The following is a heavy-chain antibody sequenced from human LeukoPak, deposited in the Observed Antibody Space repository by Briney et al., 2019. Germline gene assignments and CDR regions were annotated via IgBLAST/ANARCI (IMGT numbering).Heavy chain of an antibody. J-gene: IGHJ4*02. CDR2: ISGDNGNT. D-gene: IGHD6-25*01. CDR1: GYTFTNYG. Sequence: ASVKVSCKASGYTFTNYGISWVRQAPGQGLEWMGWISGDNGNTYYAQKLQARITMTTDTSTSTAYMELRSLRSDDTAVYCCARAGPRSIGYGPYYFDYWGQGTLVTVSS. CDR3: ARAGPRSIGYGPYYFDY. V-gene: IGHV1-18*01.